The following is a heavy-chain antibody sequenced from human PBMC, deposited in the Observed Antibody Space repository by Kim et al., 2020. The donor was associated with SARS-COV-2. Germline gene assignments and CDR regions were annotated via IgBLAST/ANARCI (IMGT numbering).Heavy chain of an antibody. CDR3: AKQHPYGSGSYAPYYFDY. D-gene: IGHD3-10*01. CDR2: IYYSGST. CDR1: GGSISSSGSY. J-gene: IGHJ4*02. Sequence: SETLSLTCTVSGGSISSSGSYWGWIRQPPGKGLEWIGTIYYSGSTYYNPSLKSRFAISVDTSKNQFSLKVNSVTTTDTAVYYWAKQHPYGSGSYAPYYFDYLGQGTLVTVSS. V-gene: IGHV4-39*01.